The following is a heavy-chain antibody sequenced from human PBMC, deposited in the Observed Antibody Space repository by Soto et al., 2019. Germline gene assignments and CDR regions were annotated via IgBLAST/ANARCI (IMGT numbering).Heavy chain of an antibody. CDR3: AREKRANGYFDY. CDR2: IKEDGSER. Sequence: EVQLVESGGGLVQPGESLRLSCAASGFIFRNYLMSWVRQAPGRGLEWVANIKEDGSERYYVDSVNGRFTISRDNAKNSLYLEMTGPRADDTAIYYCAREKRANGYFDYWGQGTRVTVSS. D-gene: IGHD6-25*01. CDR1: GFIFRNYL. J-gene: IGHJ4*02. V-gene: IGHV3-7*01.